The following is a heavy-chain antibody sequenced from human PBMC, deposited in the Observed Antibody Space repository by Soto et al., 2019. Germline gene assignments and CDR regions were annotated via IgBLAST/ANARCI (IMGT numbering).Heavy chain of an antibody. D-gene: IGHD3-3*01. CDR1: GFTFSSYA. V-gene: IGHV3-23*04. Sequence: EVQLVESGGGLVQPGGSLRLSCAASGFTFSSYAMSWVRQVPGKGLEWVSAISGSGGGTYYANSVKGLFTISRDNSKSPLYLQMSSLRAEDTAVYHCTKAAGYYDFWSAGDAFDIWGQGTMVTVSS. CDR3: TKAAGYYDFWSAGDAFDI. CDR2: ISGSGGGT. J-gene: IGHJ3*02.